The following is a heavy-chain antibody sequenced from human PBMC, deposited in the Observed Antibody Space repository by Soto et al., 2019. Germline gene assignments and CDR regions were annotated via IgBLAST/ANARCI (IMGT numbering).Heavy chain of an antibody. CDR2: ITSSSTYI. Sequence: PGGSLRLSCAASGFTFSTYSMNWVRQAPGKGLEWVSSITSSSTYIYYAGSLRGRFTLSRDNAKNSLYLQMNSPRAEDTAVYYCAMLYCRGGTCYSGDGFGSWGQGTMVTVSS. J-gene: IGHJ3*02. CDR3: AMLYCRGGTCYSGDGFGS. D-gene: IGHD2-15*01. V-gene: IGHV3-21*01. CDR1: GFTFSTYS.